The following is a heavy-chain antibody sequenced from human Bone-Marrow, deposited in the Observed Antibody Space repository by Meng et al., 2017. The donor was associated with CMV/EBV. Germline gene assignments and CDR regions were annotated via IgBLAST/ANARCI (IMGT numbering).Heavy chain of an antibody. CDR3: ARDFWVDSGYSYYYGMDV. J-gene: IGHJ6*02. D-gene: IGHD3-22*01. V-gene: IGHV1-46*01. CDR1: GGTFTSYY. CDR2: INPSGGST. Sequence: ASVKVSCKASGGTFTSYYMHWVRQAPGQGLEWMGIINPSGGSTSYAQKFQGRVTMTRDTSTSTVYMELSSLRSEDTAVYYCARDFWVDSGYSYYYGMDVWGQGTTVTVSS.